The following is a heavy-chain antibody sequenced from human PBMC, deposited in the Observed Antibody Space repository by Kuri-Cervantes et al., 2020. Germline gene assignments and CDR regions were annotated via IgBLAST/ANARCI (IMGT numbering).Heavy chain of an antibody. V-gene: IGHV6-1*01. J-gene: IGHJ6*03. CDR1: GDSVSSNSAA. Sequence: SETLSLTCAISGDSVSSNSAAWSWIRQSPSRGLEWLGRTYYGSKWYNDYAVSVKSRISINPDTSISHFSLQLNSVTPDDTAVYYCARDRSGGGFYYYMDVWGKGTTVTVSS. CDR3: ARDRSGGGFYYYMDV. D-gene: IGHD1-14*01. CDR2: TYYGSKWYN.